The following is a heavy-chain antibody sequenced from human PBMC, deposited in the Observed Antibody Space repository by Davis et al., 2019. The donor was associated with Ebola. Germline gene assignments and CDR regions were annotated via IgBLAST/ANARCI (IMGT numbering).Heavy chain of an antibody. CDR2: IYYSGST. CDR3: ARSRTAYYYYGMDV. D-gene: IGHD1-14*01. J-gene: IGHJ6*02. Sequence: MPSETLSLTCTVSGGSISSYYWSWIRQPPGKGLEWIGYIYYSGSTNYNPSLKSRVTISVDTSKNQFSLKLSSVTAADTAVYYCARSRTAYYYYGMDVWGQGTTVTVSS. V-gene: IGHV4-59*12. CDR1: GGSISSYY.